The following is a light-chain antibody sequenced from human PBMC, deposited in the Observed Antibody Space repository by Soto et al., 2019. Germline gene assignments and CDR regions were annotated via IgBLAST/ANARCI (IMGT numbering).Light chain of an antibody. CDR2: EDN. J-gene: IGLJ3*02. CDR3: QSYDSSNQGV. CDR1: SGSIVSNY. Sequence: NFMLTQPHSVSESPGKTVTISCTRSSGSIVSNYVQWYQQRPGSSPTTVIYEDNQIPSGVPDRFSGSIDSSSNSASLTISGLKTEDEADYCCQSYDSSNQGVLGGGTKLTVL. V-gene: IGLV6-57*01.